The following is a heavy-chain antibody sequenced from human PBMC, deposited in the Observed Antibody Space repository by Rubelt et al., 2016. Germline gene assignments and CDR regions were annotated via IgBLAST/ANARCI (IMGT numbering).Heavy chain of an antibody. CDR3: AGAELPLSFFDY. J-gene: IGHJ4*02. CDR1: GGSISSYY. D-gene: IGHD1-26*01. V-gene: IGHV4-59*04. CDR2: SYYRVST. Sequence: QVQLQESGPGLVKPSETLSLTCTVSGGSISSYYWSWIRQPPGTVLEWIGYSYYRVSTYYNPSLKGRVTISVDTSKNQFSLKLSSVTAADTAVYYCAGAELPLSFFDYWGQGTLVTVSS.